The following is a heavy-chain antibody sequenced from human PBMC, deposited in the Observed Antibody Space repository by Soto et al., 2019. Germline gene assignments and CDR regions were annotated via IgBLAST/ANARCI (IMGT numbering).Heavy chain of an antibody. J-gene: IGHJ4*02. V-gene: IGHV2-5*01. Sequence: QITLKESGPTLVKPTQTLTLTCTFSGFSLSTSGVGVGWIRQPPGKALEWLALIYWNDDKRYSPSLKSRLTITKDTSKNRVVLTMTNMDPVDTATYYCAHSPSSGWYVGFDYWGQGTLVTVSS. CDR3: AHSPSSGWYVGFDY. CDR2: IYWNDDK. D-gene: IGHD6-19*01. CDR1: GFSLSTSGVG.